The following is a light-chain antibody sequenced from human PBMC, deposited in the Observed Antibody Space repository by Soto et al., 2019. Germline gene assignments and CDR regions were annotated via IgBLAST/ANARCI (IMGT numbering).Light chain of an antibody. V-gene: IGKV1-27*01. CDR3: KKYTNVHA. Sequence: DIQMTQSPSSLSASVGDRVTITCRASQGISNYLAWYQQIPGKVPKLLISAASTLQSGVPSRFSGSGSGTDFPLTISSLQAEDVATYYRKKYTNVHAFGGGTKVEIK. J-gene: IGKJ4*01. CDR1: QGISNY. CDR2: AAS.